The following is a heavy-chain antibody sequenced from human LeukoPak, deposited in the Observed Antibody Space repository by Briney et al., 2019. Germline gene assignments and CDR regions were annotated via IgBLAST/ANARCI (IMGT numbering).Heavy chain of an antibody. D-gene: IGHD2-21*02. CDR2: IYHSGTT. J-gene: IGHJ3*01. V-gene: IGHV4-30-2*01. CDR3: ARGDTDAFDV. Sequence: SETLSLTCAVSGGSISSGGYSWSWLRQPPGKGLEWIVYIYHSGTTYYNPSLKRRVTISVDRYKNHFSLKVSSVTAADSAVYYCARGDTDAFDVWGQGTMVTASS. CDR1: GGSISSGGYS.